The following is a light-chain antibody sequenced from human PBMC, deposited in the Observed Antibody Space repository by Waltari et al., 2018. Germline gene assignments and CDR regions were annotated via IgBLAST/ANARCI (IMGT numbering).Light chain of an antibody. CDR2: AAS. CDR1: QSISSY. CDR3: QQSYSTPWT. V-gene: IGKV1-39*01. J-gene: IGKJ1*01. Sequence: DILMTQSQSVLSASVGDRVTITCRASQSISSYLNWYQQKPGKAPKLLIYAASSLQSGVPSRFSGSGSGTDFTLTISSLQPEDFATYYCQQSYSTPWTFGQGTKVEIK.